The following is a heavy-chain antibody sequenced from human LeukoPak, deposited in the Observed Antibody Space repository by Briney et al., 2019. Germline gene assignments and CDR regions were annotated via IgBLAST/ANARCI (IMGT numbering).Heavy chain of an antibody. J-gene: IGHJ5*02. D-gene: IGHD1-1*01. CDR2: IYPGDSDT. CDR3: ARQGILERHHRRLDP. CDR1: GYSFTSYW. V-gene: IGHV5-51*01. Sequence: PGESLKISCKGSGYSFTSYWIGWVRQMPGKGLEWMGIIYPGDSDTRYSPSFQGQVTISADKSISTAYLQWSSLKASDTAMYYCARQGILERHHRRLDPWGQGTLVTVSS.